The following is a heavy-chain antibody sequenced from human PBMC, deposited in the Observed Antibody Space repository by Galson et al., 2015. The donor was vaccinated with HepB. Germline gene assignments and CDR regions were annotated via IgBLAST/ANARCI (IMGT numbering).Heavy chain of an antibody. CDR1: GGTFSSYA. CDR3: ARGPMVRGVLTPYYYYYYMDV. J-gene: IGHJ6*03. V-gene: IGHV1-69*01. Sequence: SCKASGGTFSSYAISWVRQAPGQGLEWMGGIIPIFGTANYAQKFQGRVTITADESTSTAYMELSSLRSEDTAVYYCARGPMVRGVLTPYYYYYYMDVWGKGTTVTVSS. CDR2: IIPIFGTA. D-gene: IGHD3-10*01.